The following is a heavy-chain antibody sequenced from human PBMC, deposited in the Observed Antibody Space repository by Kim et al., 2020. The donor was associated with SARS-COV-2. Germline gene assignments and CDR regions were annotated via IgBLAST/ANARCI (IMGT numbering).Heavy chain of an antibody. Sequence: YYHPALKSRVTISVDTAKNQFSLKLRSVTAADTAVYYCARREQWLYYFDYWGQGTLVTVSS. CDR3: ARREQWLYYFDY. V-gene: IGHV4-39*01. D-gene: IGHD6-19*01. J-gene: IGHJ4*02.